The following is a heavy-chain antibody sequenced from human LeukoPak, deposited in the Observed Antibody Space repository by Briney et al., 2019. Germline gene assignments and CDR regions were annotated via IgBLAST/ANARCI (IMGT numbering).Heavy chain of an antibody. Sequence: PSETLSLTCTVSGGSISSGSYYWSWIRQPAGKGLEWIGRIYTSGSTNYNPSLKSRVTISVDTSKNQFSLKLSSVTAADTAVYYCARGPYYDSSTVFYYYGMDVWGQGTTVTVSS. J-gene: IGHJ6*02. D-gene: IGHD3-22*01. CDR2: IYTSGST. CDR1: GGSISSGSYY. CDR3: ARGPYYDSSTVFYYYGMDV. V-gene: IGHV4-61*02.